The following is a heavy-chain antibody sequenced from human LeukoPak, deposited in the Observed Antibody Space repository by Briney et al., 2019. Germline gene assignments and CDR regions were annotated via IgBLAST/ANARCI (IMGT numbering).Heavy chain of an antibody. CDR3: AKGAGGFSYYYWFDP. V-gene: IGHV4-39*07. Sequence: SETLSLTCTVSGGSISSSPYYWGWIRQPPGKGLECIGSIYYSGTTYYNPSLESGAAISVDTSKNQFSLKLASVTAADTAIYYCAKGAGGFSYYYWFDPCGQGPLVTVSS. CDR1: GGSISSSPYY. D-gene: IGHD5-18*01. CDR2: IYYSGTT. J-gene: IGHJ5*02.